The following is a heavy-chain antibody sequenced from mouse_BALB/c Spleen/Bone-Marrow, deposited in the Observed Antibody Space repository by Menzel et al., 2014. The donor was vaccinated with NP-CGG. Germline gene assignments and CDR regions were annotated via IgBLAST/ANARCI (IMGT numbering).Heavy chain of an antibody. J-gene: IGHJ2*01. D-gene: IGHD2-10*01. CDR3: ARGAYYGNYFDF. CDR1: GYAFTNYL. CDR2: INPGSGGT. Sequence: QVQLQQSGAELVRPGTSVKVSCKASGYAFTNYLIEWVKQRPGQGLEWIGVINPGSGGTNYNEKFKGKATLTADKSSSTAYMPLNTLTSDVSAVYFCARGAYYGNYFDFWGQGPTLTVS. V-gene: IGHV1-54*01.